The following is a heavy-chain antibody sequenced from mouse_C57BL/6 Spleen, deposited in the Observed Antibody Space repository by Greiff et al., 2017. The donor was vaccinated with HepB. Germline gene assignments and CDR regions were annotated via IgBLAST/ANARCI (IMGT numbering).Heavy chain of an antibody. V-gene: IGHV2-6-1*01. D-gene: IGHD3-3*01. Sequence: VQGVESGPGLVAPSQSLSITCTVSGFSLTSYGIHWVRQPPGKGLEWLVVIWSDGSTTYNSALNSRLSISKDNSKSQVFLKMNSLQTDDTAMYYCARHRESRYAMDYWGQGTSVTVSS. CDR3: ARHRESRYAMDY. J-gene: IGHJ4*01. CDR2: IWSDGST. CDR1: GFSLTSYG.